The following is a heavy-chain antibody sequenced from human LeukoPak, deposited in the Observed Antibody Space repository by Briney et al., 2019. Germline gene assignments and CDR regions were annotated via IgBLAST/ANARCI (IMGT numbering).Heavy chain of an antibody. V-gene: IGHV4-30-2*01. D-gene: IGHD1-26*01. J-gene: IGHJ4*02. CDR2: IYHSGST. CDR3: ARQSVGATLDY. CDR1: GGSISSGGYY. Sequence: SETLSLTCTVSGGSISSGGYYWSWIRQPPGKGLEWIGYIYHSGSTYYNPSLKSRVTISVDRSKNQFSLKLSSVTAADTAVYYCARQSVGATLDYWGQGTLVTVSS.